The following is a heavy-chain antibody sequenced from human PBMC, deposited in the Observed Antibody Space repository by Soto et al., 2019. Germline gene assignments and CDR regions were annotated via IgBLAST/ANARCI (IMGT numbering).Heavy chain of an antibody. CDR3: ARGQGGPKIAVAGFDY. D-gene: IGHD6-19*01. Sequence: QVQLVESGGGVVQPGRSLRLSCAASGFTFSSYAMHWVRQAPGKGLEWVAVISYDGSNKYYADSVKGRFTISRDNSKNTQYLQMNSLRAEDTAVYYCARGQGGPKIAVAGFDYWGQGTLVTVSS. J-gene: IGHJ4*02. CDR1: GFTFSSYA. V-gene: IGHV3-30-3*01. CDR2: ISYDGSNK.